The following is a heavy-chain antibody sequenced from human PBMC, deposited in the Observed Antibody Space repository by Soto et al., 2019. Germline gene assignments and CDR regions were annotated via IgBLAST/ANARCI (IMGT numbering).Heavy chain of an antibody. D-gene: IGHD5-18*01. CDR3: ARHRYSYGVYYFDY. CDR2: IYYSGST. CDR1: GGSMSNYY. V-gene: IGHV4-59*08. J-gene: IGHJ4*02. Sequence: PSXTLSLTCIVSGGSMSNYYWSWIRQPPGKGLEWIGYIYYSGSTNYNPSLTSRVTISVDTSKNQFSLKLSSVTAADTAVYYCARHRYSYGVYYFDYWGQGTLVTVS.